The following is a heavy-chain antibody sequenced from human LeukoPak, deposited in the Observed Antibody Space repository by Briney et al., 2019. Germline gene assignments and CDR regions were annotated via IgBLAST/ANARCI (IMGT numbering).Heavy chain of an antibody. V-gene: IGHV4-34*01. CDR2: INHSGST. Sequence: PSETLSLTCAVYGGSFSGYYWSWIRQPPGKGLEWIGEINHSGSTNYNPSLKSRVTISVDTSKNQFSLKLSSVTAADTAVYYCACAHSGTGTTLVKNWFDPWGQGTLVTVSS. D-gene: IGHD1-7*01. J-gene: IGHJ5*02. CDR3: ACAHSGTGTTLVKNWFDP. CDR1: GGSFSGYY.